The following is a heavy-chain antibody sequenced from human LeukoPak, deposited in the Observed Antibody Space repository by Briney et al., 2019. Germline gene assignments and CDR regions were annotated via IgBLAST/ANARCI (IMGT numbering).Heavy chain of an antibody. J-gene: IGHJ6*03. Sequence: GRSLRLSCAASGFTFSSYAMHWVRQAPGKGLEWVSVISYDGSNKYYADSVKGRFTISRDNSKNTLYLQMNSLRAEDTAVYYCARDPADCGSTSCYYYYYYMDVWGKGTTVTVSS. CDR2: ISYDGSNK. V-gene: IGHV3-30-3*01. CDR3: ARDPADCGSTSCYYYYYYMDV. CDR1: GFTFSSYA. D-gene: IGHD2-2*01.